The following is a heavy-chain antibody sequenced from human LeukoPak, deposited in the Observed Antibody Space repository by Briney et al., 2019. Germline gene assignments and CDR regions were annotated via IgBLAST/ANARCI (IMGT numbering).Heavy chain of an antibody. D-gene: IGHD5-18*01. Sequence: GASVKVSCKASGYTFTGYYMHWVRQAPGQGLEWMGWINPNSGGTNYAQKFQGRVTMTRDTSISTAYMELRSLRSDDTAVYYCARVVQLWYGDDAFDIWGQGTMVTVSS. CDR3: ARVVQLWYGDDAFDI. CDR2: INPNSGGT. CDR1: GYTFTGYY. J-gene: IGHJ3*02. V-gene: IGHV1-2*02.